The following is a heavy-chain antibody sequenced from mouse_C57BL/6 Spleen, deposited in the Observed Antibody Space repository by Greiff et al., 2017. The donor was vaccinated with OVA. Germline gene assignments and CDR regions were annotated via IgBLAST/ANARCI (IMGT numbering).Heavy chain of an antibody. CDR3: AREGITGEAY. V-gene: IGHV3-6*01. CDR1: GYSITSGYY. J-gene: IGHJ3*01. D-gene: IGHD2-4*01. Sequence: EVKLVESGPGLVKPSQSLSLTCSVTGYSITSGYYWNWIRQFPGNKLEWMGYISYDGSNNYNPSLKNRISITRDTSKNQFFLKLNSVTTEDTATYYCAREGITGEAYWGQGTLVTVSA. CDR2: ISYDGSN.